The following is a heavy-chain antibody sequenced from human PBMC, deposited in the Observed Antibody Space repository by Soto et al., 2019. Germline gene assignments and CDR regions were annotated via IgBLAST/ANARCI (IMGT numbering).Heavy chain of an antibody. CDR1: GGSISSAGYS. CDR3: ASSSEALSFYAVDV. D-gene: IGHD3-22*01. V-gene: IGHV4-30-2*06. Sequence: QLQLQGSGSRLVKPSQTLSLSCTVSGGSISSAGYSWSWIRQSPGKDLEWIGYIYHSVNAFYNPSLKSRVTMSLDRSRHQFSLNLTSVTAADMAVYFCASSSEALSFYAVDVWGQGNTVGVSS. CDR2: IYHSVNA. J-gene: IGHJ6*02.